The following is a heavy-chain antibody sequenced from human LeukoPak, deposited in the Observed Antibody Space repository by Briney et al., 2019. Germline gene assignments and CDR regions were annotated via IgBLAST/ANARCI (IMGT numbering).Heavy chain of an antibody. Sequence: GGSLRLSCAASGFTFSSYSMSWVRQAPGKGLEWVSSISSSSSYIYYADSVKGRFTISRDNAKNSLYLQMNSLRAEDTAVYYCARDLYDSSGFDYWGQGALVTVSS. J-gene: IGHJ4*02. CDR2: ISSSSSYI. CDR1: GFTFSSYS. V-gene: IGHV3-21*01. CDR3: ARDLYDSSGFDY. D-gene: IGHD3-22*01.